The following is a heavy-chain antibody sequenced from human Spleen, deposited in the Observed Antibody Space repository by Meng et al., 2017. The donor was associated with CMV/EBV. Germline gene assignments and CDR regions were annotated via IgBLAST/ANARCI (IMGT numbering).Heavy chain of an antibody. D-gene: IGHD2-21*01. V-gene: IGHV4-39*07. CDR1: GGSISSYY. CDR3: ARDSRYCGGDCYNGYGMDV. J-gene: IGHJ6*02. CDR2: IYYSGST. Sequence: SETLSLTCTVSGGSISSYYWGWIRQPPGKGLEWIGSIYYSGSTYYNPSLKSRVTISVDTSKNQFSLKLSSVTAADTAVYYCARDSRYCGGDCYNGYGMDVWGQGTTVTVSS.